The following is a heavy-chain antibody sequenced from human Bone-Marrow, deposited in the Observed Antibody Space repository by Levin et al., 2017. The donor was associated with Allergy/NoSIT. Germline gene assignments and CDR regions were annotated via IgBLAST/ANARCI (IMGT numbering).Heavy chain of an antibody. CDR1: GGSFSGYY. D-gene: IGHD3-3*01. CDR3: ARGRDDYYFDY. Sequence: SQTLSLTCAVYGGSFSGYYWSWIRQPPGKGLEWIGEINHSGSTNYNPSLKSRVTISVDTSKNQFSLKLSSVTAADTAVYYCARGRDDYYFDYWGQGTLVTVSS. CDR2: INHSGST. V-gene: IGHV4-34*01. J-gene: IGHJ4*02.